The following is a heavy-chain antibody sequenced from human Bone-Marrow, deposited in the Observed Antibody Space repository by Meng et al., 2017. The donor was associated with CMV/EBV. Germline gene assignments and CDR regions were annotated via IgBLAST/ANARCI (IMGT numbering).Heavy chain of an antibody. Sequence: GESLKISCAASGFTFSSYSMNWVRQAPGKGLEWVANIKQDGSEKYYVDSVKGRFTISRDNAKNSLYLQMNSLRAEDTAVYYCAKDSRLVRSLEWLPPLDYWGQGTLVTVSS. CDR3: AKDSRLVRSLEWLPPLDY. J-gene: IGHJ4*02. CDR1: GFTFSSYS. V-gene: IGHV3-7*01. CDR2: IKQDGSEK. D-gene: IGHD3-3*01.